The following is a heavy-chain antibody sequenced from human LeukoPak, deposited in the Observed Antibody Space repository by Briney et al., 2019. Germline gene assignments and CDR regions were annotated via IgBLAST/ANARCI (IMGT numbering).Heavy chain of an antibody. CDR2: IYYSGST. CDR3: ARGELGPFDY. Sequence: SETLSLTCTVSGGSIGSSSYYWGWIRQPPGKGLEWIGSIYYSGSTYYNPSLRSRVTISVDTSKNQFSLKLSSVTAADTAVYYCARGELGPFDYWGQGTLVTVSS. D-gene: IGHD7-27*01. J-gene: IGHJ4*02. CDR1: GGSIGSSSYY. V-gene: IGHV4-39*07.